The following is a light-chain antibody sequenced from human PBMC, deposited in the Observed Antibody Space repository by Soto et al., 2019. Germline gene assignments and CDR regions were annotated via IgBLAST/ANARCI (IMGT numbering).Light chain of an antibody. Sequence: PGERATLFCRASQSVSSTVAWYQQRPGQAPRLLIYGASTRATGIPARFSGSGSGTEFTLTISSLQSEDFAVYYCQQSYALPLTFGGGTKVEIK. J-gene: IGKJ4*01. CDR2: GAS. V-gene: IGKV3-15*01. CDR1: QSVSST. CDR3: QQSYALPLT.